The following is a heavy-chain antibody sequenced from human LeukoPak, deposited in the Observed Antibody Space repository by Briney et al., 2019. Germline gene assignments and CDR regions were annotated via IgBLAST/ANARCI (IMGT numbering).Heavy chain of an antibody. CDR3: ATEWRAEYYYDSSFLGY. Sequence: ASVKVSCKASGYTFTDYYMHWVRQAPGQGLEWMGWINPNSGGTNYAQKFQGRVTMTRDTSISTAYMELSRLRSDDTAVYYCATEWRAEYYYDSSFLGYWGQGTLVTVSS. J-gene: IGHJ4*02. D-gene: IGHD3-22*01. V-gene: IGHV1-2*02. CDR1: GYTFTDYY. CDR2: INPNSGGT.